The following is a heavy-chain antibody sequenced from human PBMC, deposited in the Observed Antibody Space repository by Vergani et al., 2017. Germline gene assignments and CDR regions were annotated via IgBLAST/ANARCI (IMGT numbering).Heavy chain of an antibody. J-gene: IGHJ4*02. CDR3: ARDRLRYCGWLSSGNYYFDY. CDR2: SYYSGST. D-gene: IGHD3-9*01. Sequence: QVQLQESGPGLVKPSETLSLTCTVSGGSISSYYWSWIRQPPGKGLEWIGYSYYSGSTNYNPSLKSRVTISVESSKNQFSLKLSSVTVEDTAVYYCARDRLRYCGWLSSGNYYFDYWGQGTLVTVSS. V-gene: IGHV4-59*01. CDR1: GGSISSYY.